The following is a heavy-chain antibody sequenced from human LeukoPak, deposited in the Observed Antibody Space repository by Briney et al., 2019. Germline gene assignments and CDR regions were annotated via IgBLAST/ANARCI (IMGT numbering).Heavy chain of an antibody. D-gene: IGHD6-13*01. Sequence: ASVKVSCKASGYTFTSYDINWVRQATGQGLEWMGRMNPNSGNTGYAQKFQGRVTMTRNTSISTAYMELSSLRSEDTAVYYCAKTIAAIALRYYMDVWGKGTTVTVSS. CDR3: AKTIAAIALRYYMDV. CDR2: MNPNSGNT. V-gene: IGHV1-8*01. CDR1: GYTFTSYD. J-gene: IGHJ6*03.